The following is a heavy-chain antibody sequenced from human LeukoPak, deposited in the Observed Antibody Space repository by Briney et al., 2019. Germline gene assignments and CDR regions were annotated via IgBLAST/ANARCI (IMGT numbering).Heavy chain of an antibody. D-gene: IGHD6-19*01. Sequence: ASVKVSCKASGGTFSSYAISWVRQAPGQGLEWMGGIIPIFGTANYAQKFQGRVTITADESTSTAYMELSSLRSEDTAVYYCARRVAVARRDAFDIWGQGTMVTVSS. CDR1: GGTFSSYA. CDR3: ARRVAVARRDAFDI. J-gene: IGHJ3*02. V-gene: IGHV1-69*01. CDR2: IIPIFGTA.